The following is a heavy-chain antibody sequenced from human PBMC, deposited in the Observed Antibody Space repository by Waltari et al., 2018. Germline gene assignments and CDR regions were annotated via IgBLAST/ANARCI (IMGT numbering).Heavy chain of an antibody. J-gene: IGHJ4*02. CDR1: GFTFSSYA. D-gene: IGHD3-10*01. CDR2: ISYDGSNK. CDR3: ARGGSGSYFRFDY. Sequence: QVQLVESGGGVVQPGRSLRLSCAASGFTFSSYAMHLVRQAPGKGLEWVAVISYDGSNKYYADSVKGRFTISRDNSKNTLYLQMNSLRAEDTAVYYCARGGSGSYFRFDYWGQGTLVTVSS. V-gene: IGHV3-30-3*01.